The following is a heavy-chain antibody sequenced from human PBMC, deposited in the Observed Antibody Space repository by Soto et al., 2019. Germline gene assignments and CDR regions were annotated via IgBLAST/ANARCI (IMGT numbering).Heavy chain of an antibody. J-gene: IGHJ4*01. CDR3: TGLWFGEIYNY. V-gene: IGHV3-15*07. CDR2: IKNKNDGGTI. Sequence: EVELVESGEGLVKPGGSLTLSCAASGFSFKNAWMNWVRQAPGKGLEWVGRIKNKNDGGTIDYAAFVKGRFTISRDASENTLYLHMNDLKTEDSAVYFCTGLWFGEIYNYWGQGSLVTVSS. D-gene: IGHD3-10*01. CDR1: GFSFKNAW.